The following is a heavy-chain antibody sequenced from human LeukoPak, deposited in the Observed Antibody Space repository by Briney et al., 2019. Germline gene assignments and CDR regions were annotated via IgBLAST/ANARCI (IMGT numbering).Heavy chain of an antibody. J-gene: IGHJ5*02. D-gene: IGHD6-19*01. CDR2: ISSSGSTI. CDR3: ARDASGWSYNWFDP. CDR1: GFTFSSYE. Sequence: PGGSLRLSCEASGFTFSSYEMNWVRQAPGKGLEWVSYISSSGSTIYYADSVKGRFTISRDNAKNSLYLQMNSLRAEDTAVYYCARDASGWSYNWFDPWGQGTLVTVSS. V-gene: IGHV3-48*03.